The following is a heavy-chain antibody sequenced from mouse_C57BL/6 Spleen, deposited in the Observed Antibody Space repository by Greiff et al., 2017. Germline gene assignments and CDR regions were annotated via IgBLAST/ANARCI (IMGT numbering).Heavy chain of an antibody. D-gene: IGHD1-1*01. CDR1: GYTFTSYW. CDR3: ALYYYGSSYYDY. Sequence: QVQLQQPGAELVMPGASVKLSCKASGYTFTSYWMHWVKQRPGQGLEWIGEIDPSDSYTNYNQQFKGKSTLTVDKSSSTAYMQLSSLTSEDSAVYYCALYYYGSSYYDYWGQGTTLTVSS. V-gene: IGHV1-69*01. J-gene: IGHJ2*01. CDR2: IDPSDSYT.